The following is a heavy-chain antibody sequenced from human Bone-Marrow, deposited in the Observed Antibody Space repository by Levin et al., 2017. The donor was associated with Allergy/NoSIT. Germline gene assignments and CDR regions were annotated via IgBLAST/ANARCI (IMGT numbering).Heavy chain of an antibody. Sequence: PSETLSLTCTVSGGSISSYYWSWIRQPPGKGLEWIGYIYYSGSTNYNPSLKSRVTISVDTSKNQFSLKLSSVTAADTAVYYCARHPDSSPTLYGMDVWGQGTTVTVSS. D-gene: IGHD3-22*01. CDR3: ARHPDSSPTLYGMDV. J-gene: IGHJ6*02. CDR2: IYYSGST. V-gene: IGHV4-59*08. CDR1: GGSISSYY.